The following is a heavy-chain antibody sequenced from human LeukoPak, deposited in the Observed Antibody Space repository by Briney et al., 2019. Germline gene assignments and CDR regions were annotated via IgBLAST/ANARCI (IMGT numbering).Heavy chain of an antibody. Sequence: PGGSLRLSCAASGFTFSSFWMHWVRQAPGKGLMWVSRINGDGSSTNSADFVKGRFTISRDNAKNTLYLQMNSLRVEDTAIYYCSTYHYAPRWGQGTQVTVSS. V-gene: IGHV3-74*01. CDR1: GFTFSSFW. D-gene: IGHD3-10*01. CDR2: INGDGSST. CDR3: STYHYAPR. J-gene: IGHJ4*02.